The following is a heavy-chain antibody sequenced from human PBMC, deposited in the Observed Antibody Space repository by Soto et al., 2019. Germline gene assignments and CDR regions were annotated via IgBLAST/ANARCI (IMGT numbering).Heavy chain of an antibody. CDR1: GFTFSSYG. J-gene: IGHJ6*02. V-gene: IGHV3-30*18. CDR2: ISYDGSNK. Sequence: GGSLRLSCAASGFTFSSYGMHWVRQAPGKGLEWVAVISYDGSNKYYADSVKGRFTISRDNSKNTLYLQMNSLRAEDTAVYYCAKGLLRGYYYYGMDVWGQGTTVTVSS. D-gene: IGHD4-17*01. CDR3: AKGLLRGYYYYGMDV.